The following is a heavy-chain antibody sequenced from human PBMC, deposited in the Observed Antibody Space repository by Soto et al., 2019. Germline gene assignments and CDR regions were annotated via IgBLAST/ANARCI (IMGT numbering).Heavy chain of an antibody. J-gene: IGHJ3*02. Sequence: ASVKVSCKASGYTFTSYAMHWVRPAPGQRLEWTGWISAYTDNTNYPQNLQGRVTMTTDTSTSTAYMALRSLRSDDTAVYYCARDRGYYDSSGYYRHGAFDIWGQGTMVTVSS. CDR2: ISAYTDNT. CDR3: ARDRGYYDSSGYYRHGAFDI. CDR1: GYTFTSYA. D-gene: IGHD3-22*01. V-gene: IGHV1-18*01.